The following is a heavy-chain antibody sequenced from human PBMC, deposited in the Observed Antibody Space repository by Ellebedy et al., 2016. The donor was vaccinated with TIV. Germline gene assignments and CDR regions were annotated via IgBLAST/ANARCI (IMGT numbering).Heavy chain of an antibody. Sequence: GGSLRLSXVTSGFTFDTRSMNWVRQAPGKGLVWVASISRSSSFIYYADSVKGRFTISRDNAKSSLYLQMNSLRVEDTAVYFCVRDSGSGLNWGQGTLVTVSS. CDR2: ISRSSSFI. CDR3: VRDSGSGLN. CDR1: GFTFDTRS. J-gene: IGHJ4*02. V-gene: IGHV3-21*06. D-gene: IGHD3-10*01.